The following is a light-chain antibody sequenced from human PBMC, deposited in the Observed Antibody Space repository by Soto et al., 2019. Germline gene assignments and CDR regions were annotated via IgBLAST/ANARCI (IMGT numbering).Light chain of an antibody. CDR2: SND. CDR3: AAWDGSRNGYV. V-gene: IGLV1-44*01. Sequence: QSVLTQPPSASATPGQTVTISCSGSSSNIGSYTVNWYQQLPGTAPKLLMYSNDQRPSGVPDRFSGSRSGTSASLAISGLKSEDEADYYCAAWDGSRNGYVFGTGTKVTVL. CDR1: SSNIGSYT. J-gene: IGLJ1*01.